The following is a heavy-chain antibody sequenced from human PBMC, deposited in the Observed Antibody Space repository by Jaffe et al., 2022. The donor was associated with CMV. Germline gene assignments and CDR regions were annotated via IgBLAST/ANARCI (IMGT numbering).Heavy chain of an antibody. CDR3: AKSPSDSSGWYYYYYYMDV. D-gene: IGHD6-19*01. Sequence: QVQLQQSGPGLVKPSQTLSLTCAISGDSVSSNSAAWNWIRQSPSRGLEWLGRTYYRSKWYNDYAVSVKSRITINPDTSKNQFSLQLNSVTPEDTAVYYCAKSPSDSSGWYYYYYYMDVWGKGTTVTVSS. V-gene: IGHV6-1*01. J-gene: IGHJ6*03. CDR1: GDSVSSNSAA. CDR2: TYYRSKWYN.